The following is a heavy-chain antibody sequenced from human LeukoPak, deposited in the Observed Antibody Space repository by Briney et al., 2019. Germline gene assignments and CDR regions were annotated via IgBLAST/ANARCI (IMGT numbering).Heavy chain of an antibody. CDR1: GFTFGAYT. Sequence: PGGSLRLSCAASGFTFGAYTINWVRQAPGKGLEWVSCIFSRSESILYADSVKGRFTISRDNAKNSLYLQMDSLRVEDTAVYYCARGGSSWYLFYYFDYWGQGTLVTVSS. CDR3: ARGGSSWYLFYYFDY. D-gene: IGHD6-13*01. V-gene: IGHV3-21*01. J-gene: IGHJ4*02. CDR2: IFSRSESI.